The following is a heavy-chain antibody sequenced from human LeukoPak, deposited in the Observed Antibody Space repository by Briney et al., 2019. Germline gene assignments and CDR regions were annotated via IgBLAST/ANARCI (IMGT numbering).Heavy chain of an antibody. D-gene: IGHD5-18*01. CDR1: GGSISSGDYY. Sequence: SETLSLTCTVSGGSISSGDYYWSWIRQPPGKGLEWIGEINHSGSTNYNPSLKSRVTISVDTSKNQFSLKLSSVTAADTAVYYCAARGYSYGVDYWGQGTLVTVSS. CDR2: INHSGST. V-gene: IGHV4-39*07. J-gene: IGHJ4*02. CDR3: AARGYSYGVDY.